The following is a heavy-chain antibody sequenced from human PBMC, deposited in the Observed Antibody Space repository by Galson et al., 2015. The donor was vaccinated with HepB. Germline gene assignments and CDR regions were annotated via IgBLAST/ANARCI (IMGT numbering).Heavy chain of an antibody. CDR2: FDPEDGET. D-gene: IGHD2-15*01. CDR3: ATIYCSGGSCYSWFDP. V-gene: IGHV1-24*01. Sequence: SVKVSCKVSGYTLTELSMHWVRQAPGKGLEWMGGFDPEDGETIYAQKFQGRVTMTEDTSTDTAYMELSSLRSEDTAVYYCATIYCSGGSCYSWFDPWGQGTLVTVSS. J-gene: IGHJ5*02. CDR1: GYTLTELS.